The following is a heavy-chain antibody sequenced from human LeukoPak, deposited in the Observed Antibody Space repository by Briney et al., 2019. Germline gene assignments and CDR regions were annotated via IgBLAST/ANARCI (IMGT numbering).Heavy chain of an antibody. V-gene: IGHV3-74*01. D-gene: IGHD5-12*01. CDR3: ARGYSGYFYY. CDR1: GFTFSRYW. CDR2: IYGDGRST. Sequence: GGALRLSCAASGFTFSRYWMQWVRQAPGKGVVWVSRIYGDGRSTNYADSVKGRFTTSREKAKNTLYLQMNSLRAEDTAVYYCARGYSGYFYYWGQGTLVTVSS. J-gene: IGHJ4*02.